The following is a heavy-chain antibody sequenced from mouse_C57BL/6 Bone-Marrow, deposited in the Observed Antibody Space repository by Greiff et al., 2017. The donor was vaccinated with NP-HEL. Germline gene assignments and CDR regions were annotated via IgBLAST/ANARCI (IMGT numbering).Heavy chain of an antibody. J-gene: IGHJ4*01. CDR3: ARCYYGSSLYAMDY. Sequence: QVQLQQSGAELMKPGASVKLSCKATGYTFTGYWIEWVKQRPGHGLEWIGEILPGSGSTNYTEKFKGKATFTADTSSNTAYMQLSSLTTEDSAIYYCARCYYGSSLYAMDYWGQGTSVTVSS. CDR1: GYTFTGYW. D-gene: IGHD1-1*01. V-gene: IGHV1-9*01. CDR2: ILPGSGST.